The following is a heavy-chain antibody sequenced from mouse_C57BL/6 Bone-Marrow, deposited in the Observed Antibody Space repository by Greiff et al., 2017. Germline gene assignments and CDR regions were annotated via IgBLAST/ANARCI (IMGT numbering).Heavy chain of an antibody. J-gene: IGHJ2*01. CDR1: GFTFSSYG. Sequence: EVQLVESGGDLVKPGGSLKLSCAASGFTFSSYGMSWVRQTPDKRLEWVATISSGGSYTYYPASVKGRFTISRDNAKHTLYLQMSSLKSEDTAMYYCARHGTTVVATDYWGQGTTLTVSS. CDR2: ISSGGSYT. CDR3: ARHGTTVVATDY. D-gene: IGHD1-1*01. V-gene: IGHV5-6*01.